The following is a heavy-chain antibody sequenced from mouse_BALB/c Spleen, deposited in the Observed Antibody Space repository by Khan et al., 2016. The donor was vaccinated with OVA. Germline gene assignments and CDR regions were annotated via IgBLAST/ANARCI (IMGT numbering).Heavy chain of an antibody. Sequence: VQLQESGPGLVKPSQSLSLTCSVTGYSITSGYFWNWIRQFPGNKLEWMGYIRYDGNSNYHPSLKNRISIPRDTSKNQFFLKLNYVTPVDTATDYCGRGGISGPAWVAYWGQGTLVTVSA. J-gene: IGHJ3*01. CDR2: IRYDGNS. V-gene: IGHV3-6*02. CDR1: GYSITSGYF. D-gene: IGHD3-1*01. CDR3: GRGGISGPAWVAY.